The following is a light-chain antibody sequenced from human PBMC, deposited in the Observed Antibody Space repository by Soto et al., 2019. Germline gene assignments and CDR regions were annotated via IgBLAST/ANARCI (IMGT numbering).Light chain of an antibody. CDR3: QQRSNWPIT. CDR1: QSVSSY. CDR2: DAS. J-gene: IGKJ5*01. Sequence: EIVLTQSPATLSLSPGERATLSCRASQSVSSYLAWYQQMPGQPPRLFIYDASNRATGVPARFSGSGSGTDFNLTISSLEPEDVAFYACQQRSNWPITFHQGPRLEIK. V-gene: IGKV3-11*01.